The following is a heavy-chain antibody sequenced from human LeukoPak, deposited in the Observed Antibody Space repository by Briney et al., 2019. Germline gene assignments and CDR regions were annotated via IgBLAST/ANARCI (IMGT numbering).Heavy chain of an antibody. V-gene: IGHV3-48*03. Sequence: PGGSLRLSCAASGFTFSSYEMNWVRQAPGKGLEWVSYISSSGNTIYYADSVKGRFTISRDNAKNSLYLQMNSLRAEDTAVYYCARAPYSGSYYNYWGQGTLVTVSS. CDR1: GFTFSSYE. CDR2: ISSSGNTI. CDR3: ARAPYSGSYYNY. J-gene: IGHJ4*02. D-gene: IGHD1-26*01.